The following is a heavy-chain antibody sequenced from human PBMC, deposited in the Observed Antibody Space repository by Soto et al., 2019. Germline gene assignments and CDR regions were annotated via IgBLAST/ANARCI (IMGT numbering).Heavy chain of an antibody. V-gene: IGHV3-23*01. Sequence: VQLLESGGGLVQPGGSLRLSCAASGFTFSSYAMSWVRQAPGKGLEWVSAISGSGGSTYYADSVKGRFTISRDNSRNTLYLQMNSLRAEDTAVYYCAKDQGGGDSYYYYYGMDVWGQGTTVTVSS. CDR1: GFTFSSYA. D-gene: IGHD2-21*02. CDR3: AKDQGGGDSYYYYYGMDV. CDR2: ISGSGGST. J-gene: IGHJ6*02.